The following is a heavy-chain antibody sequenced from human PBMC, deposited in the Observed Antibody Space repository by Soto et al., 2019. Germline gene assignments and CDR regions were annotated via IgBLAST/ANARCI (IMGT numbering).Heavy chain of an antibody. D-gene: IGHD3-10*01. CDR3: ARGGAARAYYYYGMDV. Sequence: EVQLVESGGGLVQPGGSLRLSCAASGFTRTNYWMHWVRQAPGKGLVWVSRINSNGRSITYADSVKGRFTISRDNATNTLYLQMNSLRAEDTAVYYCARGGAARAYYYYGMDVWGQGTTVTVSS. V-gene: IGHV3-74*01. CDR1: GFTRTNYW. CDR2: INSNGRSI. J-gene: IGHJ6*02.